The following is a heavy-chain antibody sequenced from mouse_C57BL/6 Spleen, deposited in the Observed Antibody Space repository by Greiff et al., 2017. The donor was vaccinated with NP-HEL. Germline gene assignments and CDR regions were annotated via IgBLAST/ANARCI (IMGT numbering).Heavy chain of an antibody. D-gene: IGHD1-1*01. CDR1: GFTFSSYT. J-gene: IGHJ1*03. CDR3: ARQNYYGSSFPYWYFDV. Sequence: EVMLVESGGGLVKPGGSLKLSCAASGFTFSSYTMSWVRQTPEKRLEWVATISGGGGNTYYPDSVKGRFTISRDNAKNTLYLQMSSLRSEDTALYYCARQNYYGSSFPYWYFDVWGTGTTVTVSS. V-gene: IGHV5-9*01. CDR2: ISGGGGNT.